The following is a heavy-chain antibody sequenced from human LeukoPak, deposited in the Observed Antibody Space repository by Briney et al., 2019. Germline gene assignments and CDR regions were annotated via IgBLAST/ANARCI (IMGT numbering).Heavy chain of an antibody. Sequence: GGSLRLSCAASGFTFSSYAMSWVRQAPGKGLECISGFSGSGGSTYYADSVKGRFTISRDNSKNTLYLQMNSLRVEDTAVYYCAKDSKIVGPTFRSYHYMDVWGKGTTVTVSS. CDR3: AKDSKIVGPTFRSYHYMDV. D-gene: IGHD1-26*01. V-gene: IGHV3-23*01. J-gene: IGHJ6*03. CDR1: GFTFSSYA. CDR2: FSGSGGST.